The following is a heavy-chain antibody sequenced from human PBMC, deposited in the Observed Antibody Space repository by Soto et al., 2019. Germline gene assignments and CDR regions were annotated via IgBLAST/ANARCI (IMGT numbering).Heavy chain of an antibody. J-gene: IGHJ4*02. Sequence: EVQLVESGGGLVQPGRSLRLSCAASGFTFDDYAMHWVRQAPGKGLEWVSGISWNSGSIGYADSVKGRFTISSDNAKNSLYLQMNRLRAEDTALYYCAKDLEVAGTVDYWGQGTLVTVSS. CDR2: ISWNSGSI. CDR1: GFTFDDYA. V-gene: IGHV3-9*01. CDR3: AKDLEVAGTVDY. D-gene: IGHD6-19*01.